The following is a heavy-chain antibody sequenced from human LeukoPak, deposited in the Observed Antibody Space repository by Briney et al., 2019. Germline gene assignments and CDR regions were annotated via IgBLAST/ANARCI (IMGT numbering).Heavy chain of an antibody. J-gene: IGHJ4*02. CDR1: GGSISSGDHY. V-gene: IGHV4-30-4*01. D-gene: IGHD4-17*01. CDR3: AREGPVTTVNHIDY. Sequence: SQTLSLTCTVSGGSISSGDHYWSWIRQPPGKGLEWIGYIYYSGTTYYNPPLRSRVSISVDTSKNQFFLKLTSVTAADTAVYYCAREGPVTTVNHIDYWGQGTLVTVSS. CDR2: IYYSGTT.